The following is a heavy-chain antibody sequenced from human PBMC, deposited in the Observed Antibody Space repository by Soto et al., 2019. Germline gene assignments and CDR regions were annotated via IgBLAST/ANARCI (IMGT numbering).Heavy chain of an antibody. V-gene: IGHV3-30-3*01. J-gene: IGHJ6*02. CDR2: ISYDGSNK. Sequence: GGSLSLSCAASGFTFSSYAMHWVRQAPGKGLEWVAVISYDGSNKYYADSVKGRFTISRDNSKNTLYLQMNSLRAEDTAVYYCASADAGTKYYYYYYGMDVWGQGTTVTVSS. D-gene: IGHD6-13*01. CDR1: GFTFSSYA. CDR3: ASADAGTKYYYYYYGMDV.